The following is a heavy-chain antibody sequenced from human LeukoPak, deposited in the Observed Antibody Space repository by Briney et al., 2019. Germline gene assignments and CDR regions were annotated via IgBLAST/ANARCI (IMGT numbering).Heavy chain of an antibody. J-gene: IGHJ4*02. V-gene: IGHV3-23*01. CDR2: ISESGGDT. Sequence: QSGGSLRLSCAASGFSFSSYVMSWVRQAPGKGLEWVSSISESGGDTYYADSVKGRFIISRDNSKNTFSLEMNSLGVADTAMYYRVKGKVNQLGGFDSWGQGTLVTVSS. D-gene: IGHD1-26*01. CDR1: GFSFSSYV. CDR3: VKGKVNQLGGFDS.